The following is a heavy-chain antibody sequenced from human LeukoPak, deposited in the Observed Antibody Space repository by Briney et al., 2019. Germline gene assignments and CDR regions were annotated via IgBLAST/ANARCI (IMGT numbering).Heavy chain of an antibody. CDR1: GFTFSSYG. V-gene: IGHV3-33*01. D-gene: IGHD3-22*01. CDR3: ARSKYYYDSSGRLPDY. J-gene: IGHJ4*02. Sequence: GGSLRLSCAASGFTFSSYGMHWVRQAPGKGLEWVAVIWYDGSNKYYADSVKGRFTISRDNSKNTLYLQMNSLRAEDTAVYYCARSKYYYDSSGRLPDYWGQGTLVTVSS. CDR2: IWYDGSNK.